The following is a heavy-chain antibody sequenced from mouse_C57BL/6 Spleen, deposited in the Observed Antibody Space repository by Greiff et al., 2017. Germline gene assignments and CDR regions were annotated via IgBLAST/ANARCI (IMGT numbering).Heavy chain of an antibody. V-gene: IGHV1-22*01. Sequence: VQLQQSGPELVKPGASVKMSCKASGYTFTDYNMHWVKQSHGKSLEWIGYINPNNGGTSYNQKFKGKATLTVNKSSSTAYMELRSLTSEDSAVYYCARDGYPYYYAMDYWGQGTSVTVSS. CDR1: GYTFTDYN. J-gene: IGHJ4*01. D-gene: IGHD2-3*01. CDR3: ARDGYPYYYAMDY. CDR2: INPNNGGT.